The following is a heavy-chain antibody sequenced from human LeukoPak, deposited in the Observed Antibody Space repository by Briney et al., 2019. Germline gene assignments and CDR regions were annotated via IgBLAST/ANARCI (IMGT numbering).Heavy chain of an antibody. CDR1: GASISGSGYY. CDR3: ARGRIVVVITPSPDAFDI. CDR2: IYYSGST. J-gene: IGHJ3*02. Sequence: SETLSLTCAVSGASISGSGYYWGWNRQPPGKGLEWIGSIYYSGSTYYNPSLKSRVTISVDTSKNQFSLKLSSVTAADTAVYYCARGRIVVVITPSPDAFDIWGQGTMVTISS. D-gene: IGHD3-22*01. V-gene: IGHV4-39*07.